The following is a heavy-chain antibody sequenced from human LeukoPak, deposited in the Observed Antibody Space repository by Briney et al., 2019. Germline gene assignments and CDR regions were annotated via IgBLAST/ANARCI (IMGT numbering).Heavy chain of an antibody. V-gene: IGHV3-23*01. CDR3: AKDWDYYGSGSYSDY. Sequence: PGGSLRLSCAASGFTFSSYAMRWVRQAPGKGLEWVSSISGSGGSTYYAGSMKGRFTIFRDNSKNTLYLQMNSLRAEDTAVYYCAKDWDYYGSGSYSDYWGQGTLVTVSS. CDR2: ISGSGGST. D-gene: IGHD3-10*01. J-gene: IGHJ4*02. CDR1: GFTFSSYA.